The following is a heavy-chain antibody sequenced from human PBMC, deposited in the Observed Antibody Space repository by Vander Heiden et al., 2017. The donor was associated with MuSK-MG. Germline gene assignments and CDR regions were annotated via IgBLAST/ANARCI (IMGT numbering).Heavy chain of an antibody. J-gene: IGHJ1*01. CDR3: AIGPGYGGPPGYFQH. Sequence: QVQLVQSGAEVKKPGSSVQVSCKASGGTFSSYAISWVRQAPGQGLEWMGGIIPIFGTANYAHKCQGRVTITADESTSTAYMELSRLRSDDTAVYYCAIGPGYGGPPGYFQHWGQGTMVTVSS. V-gene: IGHV1-69*01. CDR1: GGTFSSYA. D-gene: IGHD4-17*01. CDR2: IIPIFGTA.